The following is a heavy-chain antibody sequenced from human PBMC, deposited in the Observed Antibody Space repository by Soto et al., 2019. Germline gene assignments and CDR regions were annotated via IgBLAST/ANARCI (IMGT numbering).Heavy chain of an antibody. V-gene: IGHV3-73*02. J-gene: IGHJ4*02. Sequence: EVQLVESRGGLVQPGGSLKLSCAASGFTFSGSAMHWVRQASGKGLEWVGRIRSKANSYATAYAASVKGRFTISRDDSKNTAYLQMNSLKTEDTAVYYCTRPGRSSWRGEVDYWGQGTLVTVSS. CDR1: GFTFSGSA. D-gene: IGHD6-13*01. CDR2: IRSKANSYAT. CDR3: TRPGRSSWRGEVDY.